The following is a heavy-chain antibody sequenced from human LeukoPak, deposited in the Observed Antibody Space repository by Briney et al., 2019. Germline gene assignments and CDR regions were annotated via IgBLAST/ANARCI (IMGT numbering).Heavy chain of an antibody. CDR2: ISSSSNYI. J-gene: IGHJ4*02. Sequence: PGGSLRLSCAASGFTFSDYYMSWIRQAPGKGLEWVSSISSSSNYIYYADSLKGRFTISRDNAKNSLYLQMNSLRAEDTAVYYSAREGAAFDYWGQGTLDTVSS. D-gene: IGHD6-13*01. V-gene: IGHV3-11*06. CDR1: GFTFSDYY. CDR3: AREGAAFDY.